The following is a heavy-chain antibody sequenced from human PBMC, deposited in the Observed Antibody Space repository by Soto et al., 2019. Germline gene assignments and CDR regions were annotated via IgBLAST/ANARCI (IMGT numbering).Heavy chain of an antibody. D-gene: IGHD4-17*01. V-gene: IGHV4-4*02. J-gene: IGHJ4*02. CDR2: IYYTGST. CDR1: GGSISSSNW. CDR3: ARDNYGDTYYFDY. Sequence: PSEPLPLTCAVSGGSISSSNWWGWVRQSPGKGLEWIGEIYYTGSTNYNPSLKSRVTISVDKSKNQFSLKLSSVTATDTAVYYCARDNYGDTYYFDYWGQGTLVTVSS.